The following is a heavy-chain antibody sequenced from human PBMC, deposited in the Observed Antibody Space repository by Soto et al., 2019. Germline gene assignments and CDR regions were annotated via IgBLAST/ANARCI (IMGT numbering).Heavy chain of an antibody. CDR3: ARVPFSSFGVADPPVGWFDP. V-gene: IGHV3-23*01. CDR2: ISGSGGST. Sequence: GGSLRLSCAASGFTFSSYAMSWVRQAPGKGLEWVSAISGSGGSTYYADSVKGRFTISIDTSKNRFSLKLTSVTAADTAVYYCARVPFSSFGVADPPVGWFDPWGQGTLVTVSS. CDR1: GFTFSSYA. J-gene: IGHJ5*02. D-gene: IGHD3-3*01.